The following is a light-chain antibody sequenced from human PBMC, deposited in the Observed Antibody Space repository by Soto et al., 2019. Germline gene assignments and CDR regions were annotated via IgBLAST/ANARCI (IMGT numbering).Light chain of an antibody. Sequence: IQMTQSPSTLSASVGDRVTITCRASHNIERWMAWYQQKRGRAPSLLIFDATTLHSGVPSRFSGGGSGTEFTLTLNSLQPEDFATYYCQQAYSTPWTFGQGTKVEIK. V-gene: IGKV1-5*01. CDR2: DAT. CDR3: QQAYSTPWT. CDR1: HNIERW. J-gene: IGKJ1*01.